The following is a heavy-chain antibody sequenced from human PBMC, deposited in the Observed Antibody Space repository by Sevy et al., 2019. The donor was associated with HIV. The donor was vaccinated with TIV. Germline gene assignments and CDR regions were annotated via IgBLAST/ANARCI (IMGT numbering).Heavy chain of an antibody. CDR1: GFSFSNNA. CDR2: IDSGGLT. Sequence: GGSLRLSCGASGFSFSNNAMNWVRQAPGKGPEWVSGIDSGGLTYYADSVKGRFTISRDNSMEMLFLQMNSLRPDDTAVYYCATGDTAMITVLDYWGQGTLVTVSS. CDR3: ATGDTAMITVLDY. D-gene: IGHD5-18*01. V-gene: IGHV3-23*01. J-gene: IGHJ4*02.